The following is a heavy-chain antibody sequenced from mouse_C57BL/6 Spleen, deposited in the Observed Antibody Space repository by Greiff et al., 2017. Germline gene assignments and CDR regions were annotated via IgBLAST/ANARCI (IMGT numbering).Heavy chain of an antibody. CDR3: ARGNYGYGGYAMDY. J-gene: IGHJ4*01. CDR1: GYTFTSYW. V-gene: IGHV1-53*01. D-gene: IGHD2-2*01. Sequence: QVQLKQPGTELVKPGASVKLSCKASGYTFTSYWMHWVKQRPGQGLEWIGNINPSNGGTNYTEKFKSKATLTVDKSSSTAYMQLSSLTSEDSAVYYCARGNYGYGGYAMDYWGQGTSVTVSS. CDR2: INPSNGGT.